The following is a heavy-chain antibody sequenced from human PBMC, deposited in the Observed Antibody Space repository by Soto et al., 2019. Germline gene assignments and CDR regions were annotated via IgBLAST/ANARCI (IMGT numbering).Heavy chain of an antibody. J-gene: IGHJ4*02. V-gene: IGHV4-39*01. D-gene: IGHD3-22*01. Sequence: SETLSLTCTVSDGSISSSNYYWGWIRQPPGKGLEWIGSIYYSGSTYYNPSLESRITISVDTSKNQFSLKLSSVTAADTAVYYCARSSGYYKYYFGYWGQGTLVTVSS. CDR3: ARSSGYYKYYFGY. CDR1: DGSISSSNYY. CDR2: IYYSGST.